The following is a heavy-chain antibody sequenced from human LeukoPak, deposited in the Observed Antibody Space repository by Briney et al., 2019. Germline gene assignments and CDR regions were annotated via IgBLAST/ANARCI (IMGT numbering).Heavy chain of an antibody. CDR2: IYSGGNT. CDR1: GFTVSSNY. V-gene: IGHV3-66*01. D-gene: IGHD2-21*02. J-gene: IGHJ2*01. CDR3: AREESGDYDWYFDL. Sequence: GGPLRLSCAASGFTVSSNYMNWVRQAPGKGLEWVSVIYSGGNTYYADSVKGRFTISRDNSKNTLYLQMNSLRAEDTAVYYCAREESGDYDWYFDLWGRGTLVTVSS.